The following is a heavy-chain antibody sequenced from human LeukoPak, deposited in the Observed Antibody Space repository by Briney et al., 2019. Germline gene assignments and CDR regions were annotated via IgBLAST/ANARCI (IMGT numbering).Heavy chain of an antibody. J-gene: IGHJ4*02. D-gene: IGHD2-8*02. Sequence: PGGSLTLSRFPSALSDKINYMSAVPPAPEERLEWVSVASSGGSTYNEDSVKGRFTVSIDVSKTTLYLKMNNLRGEDTAAYYSASRHCSGENCYAGPLDFWGQGIQVTVSS. CDR3: ASRHCSGENCYAGPLDF. CDR1: ALSDKINY. V-gene: IGHV3-53*01. CDR2: ASSGGST.